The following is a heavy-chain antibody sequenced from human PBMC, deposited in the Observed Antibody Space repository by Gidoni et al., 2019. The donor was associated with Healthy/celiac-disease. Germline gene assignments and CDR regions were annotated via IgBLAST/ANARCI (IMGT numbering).Heavy chain of an antibody. Sequence: QVQLQQSGPGLVQPSSTLPLTCALPGGSVPRPRAAWNWIRQSPSRGLEWLVRTYYRSKWYNDYAVSVKSRITINPDTSKNQFSLQLNSVTPEDTAVYYCARDVPPSIAGRLGGFDYWGQGTLVTVSS. D-gene: IGHD6-6*01. CDR1: GGSVPRPRAA. J-gene: IGHJ4*02. CDR3: ARDVPPSIAGRLGGFDY. CDR2: TYYRSKWYN. V-gene: IGHV6-1*01.